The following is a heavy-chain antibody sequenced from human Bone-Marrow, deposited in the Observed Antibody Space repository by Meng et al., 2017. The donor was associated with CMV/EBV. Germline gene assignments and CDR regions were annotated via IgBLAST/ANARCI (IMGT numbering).Heavy chain of an antibody. V-gene: IGHV3-74*01. CDR1: GSTFSSDW. CDR3: IRELRGHRDY. Sequence: GGSLRLSCAASGSTFSSDWMHWVRQAPGKGLVWVSRINPDGSSTNYADSVKGRFTISRDNARSTLYLQMNNLRAEDTALYFCIRELRGHRDYWARGTLVTVSS. J-gene: IGHJ4*02. D-gene: IGHD3-10*01. CDR2: INPDGSST.